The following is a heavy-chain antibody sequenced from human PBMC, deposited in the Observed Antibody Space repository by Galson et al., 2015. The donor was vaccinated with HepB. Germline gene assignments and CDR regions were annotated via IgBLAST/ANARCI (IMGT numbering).Heavy chain of an antibody. CDR3: ARVFRYYDSSGRGYFQH. CDR1: GYTFTSYD. CDR2: MNPNSGNT. J-gene: IGHJ1*01. V-gene: IGHV1-8*01. Sequence: SVKVSCKASGYTFTSYDINWVRQATGRGLEWMGWMNPNSGNTGYAQKFQGRVTMTRNTSISTAYMELSSLRSEDTAVYYCARVFRYYDSSGRGYFQHWGQGTLVTISS. D-gene: IGHD3-22*01.